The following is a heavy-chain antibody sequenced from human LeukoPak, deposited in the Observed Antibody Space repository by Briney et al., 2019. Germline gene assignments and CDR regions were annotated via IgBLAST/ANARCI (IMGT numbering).Heavy chain of an antibody. J-gene: IGHJ4*02. CDR2: ISSSGSTI. Sequence: GGSLRLSCAVSGFTFSSYEMNWVRQAPGKGLEWVSYISSSGSTIYYADSVKGRFTISRDNAKNSLYLQMNSLRAEDTAVYYCARDVYYYDSSGGFDYWGQGTLVTVSS. CDR3: ARDVYYYDSSGGFDY. CDR1: GFTFSSYE. V-gene: IGHV3-48*03. D-gene: IGHD3-22*01.